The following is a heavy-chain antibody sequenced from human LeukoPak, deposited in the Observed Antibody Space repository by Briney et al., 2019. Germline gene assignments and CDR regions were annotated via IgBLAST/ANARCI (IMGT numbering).Heavy chain of an antibody. CDR2: IYSGGST. V-gene: IGHV3-53*01. CDR3: AREYCSGGSCPVDY. CDR1: GFTVSSNY. D-gene: IGHD2-15*01. J-gene: IGHJ4*02. Sequence: GGSLRLSCAASGFTVSSNYMSWVRQAPGKGLEWVSVIYSGGSTYYADSVKGRFTISRDNSKNTLYLQMNSLRAEDTAVYYCAREYCSGGSCPVDYWGQGTLVTVSS.